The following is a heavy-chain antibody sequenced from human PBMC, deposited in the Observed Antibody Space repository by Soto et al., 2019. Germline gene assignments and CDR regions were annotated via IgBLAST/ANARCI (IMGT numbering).Heavy chain of an antibody. CDR1: GGTFDSYA. CDR2: IIPMFGAV. CDR3: AREKDAFDI. V-gene: IGHV1-69*01. J-gene: IGHJ3*02. Sequence: QVQLVQSGAEVKKPGSSVKVSCKASGGTFDSYALSWVRQAPGQGLEWVGGIIPMFGAVHYAQTFHARVMITADVSTNTAYLELSSLTSEDTAVYYCAREKDAFDIWGQGTRITVSS.